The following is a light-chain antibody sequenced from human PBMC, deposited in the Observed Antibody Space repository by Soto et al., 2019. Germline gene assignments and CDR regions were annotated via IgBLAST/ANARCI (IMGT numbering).Light chain of an antibody. V-gene: IGKV1-39*01. CDR1: QSFSSN. CDR3: QQSYSTPYT. J-gene: IGKJ2*01. Sequence: DIQMTQSPSSLSASVGDRVTITCRASQSFSSNLNWYQQNPGKAPNLLIYAASSLQSGVPSRFSGSGSGTDFTLTISSLQHEDFATYYCQQSYSTPYTVGQGTKLEIK. CDR2: AAS.